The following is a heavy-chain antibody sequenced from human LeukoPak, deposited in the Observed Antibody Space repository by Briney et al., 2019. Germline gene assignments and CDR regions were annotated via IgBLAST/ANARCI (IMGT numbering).Heavy chain of an antibody. D-gene: IGHD3-22*01. CDR2: ISGSGGST. J-gene: IGHJ4*02. CDR1: GFTFSSYA. CDR3: ARDRDSSGYSL. V-gene: IGHV3-23*01. Sequence: PGGSLRLSCAASGFTFSSYAMSWVRQAPGKGLEWVSAISGSGGSTYYADSVKGRFTISRDNAKNSLYLQMNSLRAEDTAVYYCARDRDSSGYSLWGQGTLVTVSS.